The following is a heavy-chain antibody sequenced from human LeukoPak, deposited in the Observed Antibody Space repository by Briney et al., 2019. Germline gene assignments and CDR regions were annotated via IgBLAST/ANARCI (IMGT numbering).Heavy chain of an antibody. V-gene: IGHV4-4*07. CDR1: GGSISSYY. CDR2: IYTSGST. D-gene: IGHD3-16*02. J-gene: IGHJ3*02. CDR3: ASFGGVIVGPPDAFDI. Sequence: SETLSLTCTVSGGSISSYYWSWIRQPARKGLEWIGRIYTSGSTNYNPSLKSRVTMSVDTSKNQFSLKLSSVTAADTAVYYCASFGGVIVGPPDAFDIWGQGTMVTVSS.